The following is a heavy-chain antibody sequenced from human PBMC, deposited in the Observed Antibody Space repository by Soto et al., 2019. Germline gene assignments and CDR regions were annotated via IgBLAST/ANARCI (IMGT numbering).Heavy chain of an antibody. D-gene: IGHD3-3*01. CDR2: ISGSGGST. J-gene: IGHJ6*03. V-gene: IGHV3-23*01. Sequence: GGSLRLSCAASGFTFSSYAMSWVRQAPGKGLEWVSAISGSGGSTYYADPVKGRFTISRDNSKNTLYLQMNSLRAEDTAVYYCAKEGGDVTIFGKGYYYYMDVWGKGTTVTVSS. CDR1: GFTFSSYA. CDR3: AKEGGDVTIFGKGYYYYMDV.